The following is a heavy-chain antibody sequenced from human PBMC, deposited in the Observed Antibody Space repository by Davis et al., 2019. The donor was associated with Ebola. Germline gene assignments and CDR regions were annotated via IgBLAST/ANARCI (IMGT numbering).Heavy chain of an antibody. V-gene: IGHV1-8*03. CDR2: MNPNSGNT. J-gene: IGHJ5*02. D-gene: IGHD3-3*01. Sequence: ASVKVSCKASGYTFTSYDINWVRQATGQGLEWMGWMNPNSGNTGYAQKFQGRVTITRNTSISTAYMELSSLRSDDTAVYYCARDANDFARYYDFWSGYYRRGNNWFDPWGQGTLVTVSS. CDR1: GYTFTSYD. CDR3: ARDANDFARYYDFWSGYYRRGNNWFDP.